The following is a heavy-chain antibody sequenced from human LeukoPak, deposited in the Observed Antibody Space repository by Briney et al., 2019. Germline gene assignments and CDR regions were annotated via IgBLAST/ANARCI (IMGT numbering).Heavy chain of an antibody. J-gene: IGHJ4*02. CDR2: IYHSGST. D-gene: IGHD3-22*01. CDR1: GYSISSGYY. Sequence: SETLSLTSTVSGYSISSGYYWGWIRQPPGKGLEWIGSIYHSGSTYYNPSLKSRVTISVDTSKNQFSLKLSSVTAADTAVYYCAREGSSDYDSSGYYGEYWGQGTLVTVSS. CDR3: AREGSSDYDSSGYYGEY. V-gene: IGHV4-38-2*02.